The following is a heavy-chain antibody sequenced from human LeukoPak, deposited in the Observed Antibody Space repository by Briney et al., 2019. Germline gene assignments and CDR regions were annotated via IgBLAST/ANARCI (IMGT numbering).Heavy chain of an antibody. J-gene: IGHJ4*02. CDR3: AKGPYSSSWDYFDY. D-gene: IGHD6-13*01. CDR2: ISYKSSHI. Sequence: PGGSLRLSCTASGFTFSDCDMNWFRQAPGKGLEWVSSISYKSSHIYYADSAKGRFTISRDNAKNTLYLQMNSLRAEDTAVYYCAKGPYSSSWDYFDYWGQGTLVTVSS. CDR1: GFTFSDCD. V-gene: IGHV3-21*04.